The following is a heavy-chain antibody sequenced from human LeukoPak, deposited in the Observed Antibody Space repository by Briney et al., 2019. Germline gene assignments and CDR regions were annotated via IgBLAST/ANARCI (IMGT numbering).Heavy chain of an antibody. CDR1: GGSISSYD. Sequence: SETLSLTCTVSGGSISSYDWSWIRQPPGKGLEWIGYIYYSGSTNYNPSLKSRVTISVDTSKNQFSLKLSSVTAADTAAYYCARDGYYDSSGYLDFQHWGQGTLVTVSS. CDR2: IYYSGST. J-gene: IGHJ1*01. D-gene: IGHD3-22*01. CDR3: ARDGYYDSSGYLDFQH. V-gene: IGHV4-59*01.